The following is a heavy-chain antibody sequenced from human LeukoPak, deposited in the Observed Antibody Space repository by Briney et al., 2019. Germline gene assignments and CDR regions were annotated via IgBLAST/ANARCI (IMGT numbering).Heavy chain of an antibody. CDR3: ARDPYSSSSFDY. D-gene: IGHD6-6*01. V-gene: IGHV3-74*01. J-gene: IGHJ4*02. CDR1: GFTFSSYW. CDR2: INTDGSST. Sequence: GGSPRLSCAASGFTFSSYWMHWVRQAPGKGLVWVSRINTDGSSTSYADSVKGRLTISRDNAKNTLYLQMNSLRAEDTAVYYCARDPYSSSSFDYWGQGTLVTVSS.